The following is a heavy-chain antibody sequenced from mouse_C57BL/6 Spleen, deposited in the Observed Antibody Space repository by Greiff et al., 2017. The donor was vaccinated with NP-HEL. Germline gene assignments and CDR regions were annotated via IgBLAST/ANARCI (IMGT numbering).Heavy chain of an antibody. Sequence: QVQLQQSGAELVKPGASVKLSCKASGYTFTEYTIHWVKQRSGQGLEWIGWFYPGSGSIKYNEKFKDKATLTADKSSSTVYMELSRLTSEDSAVYFCARHEGSPKFITTVVEGAWFAYWGQGTLVTVSA. CDR3: ARHEGSPKFITTVVEGAWFAY. V-gene: IGHV1-62-2*01. CDR1: GYTFTEYT. CDR2: FYPGSGSI. J-gene: IGHJ3*01. D-gene: IGHD1-1*01.